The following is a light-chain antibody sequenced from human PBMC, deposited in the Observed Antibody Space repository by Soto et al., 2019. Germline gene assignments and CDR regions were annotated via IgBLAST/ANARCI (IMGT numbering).Light chain of an antibody. J-gene: IGLJ1*01. CDR2: DVS. CDR1: SSDVGGYNY. CDR3: CSYAGSYTYV. V-gene: IGLV2-11*01. Sequence: QSALTQPRSVSGSPGQSVTISCTGTSSDVGGYNYDSWYQQHPGKAPKFMIYDVSKRPSGVPDRFSGSKSGNTASLTISGLQAEDEADYYCCSYAGSYTYVFGTGTKLTVL.